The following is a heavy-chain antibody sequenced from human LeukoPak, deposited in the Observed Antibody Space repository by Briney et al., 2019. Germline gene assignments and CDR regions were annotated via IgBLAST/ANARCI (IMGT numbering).Heavy chain of an antibody. CDR2: INPNSGGT. CDR3: AGLRRSPYDAFDI. V-gene: IGHV1-2*02. Sequence: ASVKVSCKASGYTFTGYYMHWVRQAPGQGLEWMGWINPNSGGTNYAQMFQGRVTMTRDTSISTAYMELSRLRSDDTAVYYCAGLRRSPYDAFDIWGQGTMVTVSS. J-gene: IGHJ3*02. CDR1: GYTFTGYY.